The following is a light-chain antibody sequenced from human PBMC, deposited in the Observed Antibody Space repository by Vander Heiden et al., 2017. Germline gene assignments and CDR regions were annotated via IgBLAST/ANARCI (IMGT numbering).Light chain of an antibody. Sequence: QSDLTQPPSASWSPGQSVTISCPGTSSDVGGYNYVSWYQQHPGKAPKLMIYEVSKRPSGVPDRFSGSKSGNTASLTVSGLQAEDEADYYCSSDAGSNNLVFGGGTKLTVL. J-gene: IGLJ2*01. V-gene: IGLV2-8*01. CDR3: SSDAGSNNLV. CDR1: SSDVGGYNY. CDR2: EVS.